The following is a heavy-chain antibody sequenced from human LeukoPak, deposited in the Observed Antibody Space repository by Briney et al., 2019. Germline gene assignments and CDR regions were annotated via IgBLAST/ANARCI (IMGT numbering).Heavy chain of an antibody. J-gene: IGHJ5*02. V-gene: IGHV3-30-3*01. D-gene: IGHD3-22*01. CDR1: GFTFSSYA. CDR3: ARGTADSSGYYSS. Sequence: GGSLRLSCAASGFTFSSYAMSWVRQAPGKGLEWVAVISYDGSNKYYADSVKGRFTISRDNSKNTLYLQMNSLRAEDTAVYYCARGTADSSGYYSSWGQGTLVTVSS. CDR2: ISYDGSNK.